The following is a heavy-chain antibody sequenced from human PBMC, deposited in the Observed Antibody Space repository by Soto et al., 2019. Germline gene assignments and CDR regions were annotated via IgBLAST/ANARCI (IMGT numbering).Heavy chain of an antibody. CDR2: INPNSGGT. D-gene: IGHD4-17*01. J-gene: IGHJ3*02. CDR1: GYTFTGYY. Sequence: ASVKVSCKTSGYTFTGYYIHWVRLAPGQGLEWMGWINPNSGGTNYAQKFQGRVTMTRDTSISTAYMELSRLRYDDTAVYYCAKIYGDYTWGWFAFDIWGQGTTVTVSS. V-gene: IGHV1-2*02. CDR3: AKIYGDYTWGWFAFDI.